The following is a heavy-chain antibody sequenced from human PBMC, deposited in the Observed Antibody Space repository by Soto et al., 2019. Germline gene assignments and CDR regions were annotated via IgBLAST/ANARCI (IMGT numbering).Heavy chain of an antibody. CDR2: TYYRSKWYH. Sequence: QTLSVTCAISGGSSSSNRAIGDWFRQSPSRGLEWLGRTYYRSKWYHDYAVSLNGRGTINPDTSQNQFSLHLTSVTPEDTAVYYCGRLVGNSWIDYWGQGTLVTVSS. CDR1: GGSSSSNRAI. V-gene: IGHV6-1*01. CDR3: GRLVGNSWIDY. D-gene: IGHD6-13*01. J-gene: IGHJ4*02.